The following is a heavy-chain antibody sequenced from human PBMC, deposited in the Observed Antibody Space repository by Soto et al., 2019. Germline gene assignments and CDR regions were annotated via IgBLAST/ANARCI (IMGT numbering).Heavy chain of an antibody. V-gene: IGHV3-66*01. Sequence: GGSLRLSCAASGFTFNIYNMNWVRQAPGKGLEWVSVIYSGGSTYYADSVKGRFTISRDNSKNTLYLQMNSLRAEDTAVYYCARVNAAFLPLYYYYGMDVWGQGTTVTVSS. CDR2: IYSGGST. CDR3: ARVNAAFLPLYYYYGMDV. D-gene: IGHD2-8*01. CDR1: GFTFNIYN. J-gene: IGHJ6*02.